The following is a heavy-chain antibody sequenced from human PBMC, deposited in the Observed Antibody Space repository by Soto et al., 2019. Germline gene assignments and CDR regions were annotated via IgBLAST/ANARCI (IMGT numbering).Heavy chain of an antibody. V-gene: IGHV3-7*01. CDR1: GFTFSSFW. Sequence: GWSLRLSCAASGFTFSSFWMSWVRHAPGKGLEWVAHVKQDGSDKYYVDSVRGRFTISRDNAKNSVYLQMNSLRAEDTDLYYCERKHRGSWSAWFDSWPQGPLVTVSS. J-gene: IGHJ5*01. CDR3: ERKHRGSWSAWFDS. CDR2: VKQDGSDK. D-gene: IGHD6-13*01.